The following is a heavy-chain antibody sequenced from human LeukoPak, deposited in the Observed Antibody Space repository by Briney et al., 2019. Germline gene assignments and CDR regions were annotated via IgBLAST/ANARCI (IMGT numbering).Heavy chain of an antibody. CDR3: AKAPVTTCRGAFCYPFDY. CDR1: GFTFSSYA. D-gene: IGHD2-15*01. J-gene: IGHJ4*02. CDR2: ISGSGGST. Sequence: GGSLRLSCAASGFTFSSYAMSWVRQAPGKGLEWVSAISGSGGSTYYADSVKGRFTISRDNSKNTLYLQMSSLRAEDTAVYYCAKAPVTTCRGAFCYPFDYWGLGTLVTVSS. V-gene: IGHV3-23*01.